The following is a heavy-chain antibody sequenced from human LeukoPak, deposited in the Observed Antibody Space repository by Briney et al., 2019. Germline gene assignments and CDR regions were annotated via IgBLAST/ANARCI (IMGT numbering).Heavy chain of an antibody. J-gene: IGHJ4*02. D-gene: IGHD1-26*01. Sequence: GRSLRLSCAASGFTFDDYAMHWVRQAPGKGLEWVSGISWNSGSIGYADPVKGRFTISRDNAKNSLYLQMNSLRAEDTALYYCAKDISREWEQQADYWGQGTLVTVSS. V-gene: IGHV3-9*01. CDR1: GFTFDDYA. CDR3: AKDISREWEQQADY. CDR2: ISWNSGSI.